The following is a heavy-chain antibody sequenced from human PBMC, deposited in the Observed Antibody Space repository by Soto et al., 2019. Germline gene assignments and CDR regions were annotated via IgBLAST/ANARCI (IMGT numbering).Heavy chain of an antibody. CDR2: INPNSGGT. Sequence: ASVKVSCKASGYTFTGYYMHWVRQAPGQGLEWMGWINPNSGGTNYAQKFQGRVTMTRDTSISTAYMELSRLRSDDTAVYYCASAYYGGITIFGVVIDYYYYYGMDVWGQGTTVA. CDR3: ASAYYGGITIFGVVIDYYYYYGMDV. CDR1: GYTFTGYY. V-gene: IGHV1-2*02. D-gene: IGHD3-3*01. J-gene: IGHJ6*02.